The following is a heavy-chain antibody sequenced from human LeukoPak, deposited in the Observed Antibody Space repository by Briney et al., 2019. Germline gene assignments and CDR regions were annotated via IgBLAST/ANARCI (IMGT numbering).Heavy chain of an antibody. CDR2: MNPNSGNT. D-gene: IGHD2-2*01. J-gene: IGHJ4*02. CDR1: GYTFTSYD. Sequence: GASVKVSCKASGYTFTSYDINWVRQATGQGLAWMGWMNPNSGNTGYAQKFQGRVTMSTDTSTSTAYMELRSLRFDDTAVYYCARLGYCSSNSCYGVDYWGQGTLVTVSS. CDR3: ARLGYCSSNSCYGVDY. V-gene: IGHV1-8*01.